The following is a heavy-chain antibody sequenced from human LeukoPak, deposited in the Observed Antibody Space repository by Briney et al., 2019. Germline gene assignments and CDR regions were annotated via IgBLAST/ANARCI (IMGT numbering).Heavy chain of an antibody. CDR1: GGSVSSSNYY. CDR3: ARKLGYTSGQPFDY. CDR2: VYFSGST. Sequence: SETLSLTCTVSGGSVSSSNYYWDCIRQPPGKGLEWIGNVYFSGSTHYNPSLKSRLTISVDTSKNEFSLTLSSVTAADTAVYYCARKLGYTSGQPFDYWGQGILVTVSS. D-gene: IGHD6-25*01. J-gene: IGHJ4*02. V-gene: IGHV4-39*01.